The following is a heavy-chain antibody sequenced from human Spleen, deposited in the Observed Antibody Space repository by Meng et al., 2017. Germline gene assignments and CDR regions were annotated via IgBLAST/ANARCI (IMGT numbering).Heavy chain of an antibody. D-gene: IGHD2-8*02. CDR3: AKDLVLLVVAAVPLDF. Sequence: GESLKISCAASGFVFSSYEMNWVRQAPGKGLEWVSAISGSGGSTYYADSVKGRFTISRDNSENTLYLQMNSLTAEDTAVYYCAKDLVLLVVAAVPLDFWGQGTLVTVSS. CDR2: ISGSGGST. CDR1: GFVFSSYE. V-gene: IGHV3-23*01. J-gene: IGHJ4*02.